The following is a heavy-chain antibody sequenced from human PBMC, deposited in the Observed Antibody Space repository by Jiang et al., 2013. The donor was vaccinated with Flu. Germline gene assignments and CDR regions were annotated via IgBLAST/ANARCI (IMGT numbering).Heavy chain of an antibody. CDR2: ISGSGDKT. CDR3: AKEDFGDYCFDY. D-gene: IGHD4-17*01. J-gene: IGHJ4*02. CDR1: GFTFSRYD. Sequence: VQLLESGGGLVQPGGSLRLSCAASGFTFSRYDMSWVRQAPGKGLEWVAAISGSGDKTYYADSVRGRFTISRDNSKNTLYVHMSSLRAEDTAIYYCAKEDFGDYCFDYWGQGTLVTVSS. V-gene: IGHV3-23*01.